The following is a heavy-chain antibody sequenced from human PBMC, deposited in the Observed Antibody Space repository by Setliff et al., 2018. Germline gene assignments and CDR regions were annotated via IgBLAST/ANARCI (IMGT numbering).Heavy chain of an antibody. Sequence: ASVKVSCKASGYTFTSYDINWVRQATGQGLEWMGWMNPNSGNTGYAQKFQGRVTMTRNTSISTAYMELSSLRSEDSAVYYCARRVGSVGIQLPDYWGQGTLVTVSS. CDR2: MNPNSGNT. V-gene: IGHV1-8*02. CDR1: GYTFTSYD. D-gene: IGHD5-18*01. J-gene: IGHJ4*02. CDR3: ARRVGSVGIQLPDY.